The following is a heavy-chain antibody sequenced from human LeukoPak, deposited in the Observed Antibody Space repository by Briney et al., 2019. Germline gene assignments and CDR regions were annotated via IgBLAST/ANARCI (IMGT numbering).Heavy chain of an antibody. J-gene: IGHJ4*02. Sequence: SETLSLTCTVSGGSISSYYWIWIRQPPGKGLEWSGYIYYSGSTNYNPSLKSRVTLSVDTSKNQFYLKLSSVTAADTAVYYCARKDSSGWKFDSWGQGIMVTVSS. CDR1: GGSISSYY. V-gene: IGHV4-59*01. CDR2: IYYSGST. D-gene: IGHD6-19*01. CDR3: ARKDSSGWKFDS.